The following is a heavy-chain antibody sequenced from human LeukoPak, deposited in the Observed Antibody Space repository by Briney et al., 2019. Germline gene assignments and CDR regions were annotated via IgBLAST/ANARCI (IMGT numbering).Heavy chain of an antibody. J-gene: IGHJ4*02. CDR2: INYSGNT. D-gene: IGHD4-17*01. V-gene: IGHV4-59*01. CDR3: AREGRQDYVYFDC. CDR1: GDSISSYY. Sequence: SETLSLTCTVSGDSISSYYWSWIRQPPGKGLEWMGYINYSGNTNYNPSPKSRVTISVDTSKNQFSLRLTSVTAADTAVYYCAREGRQDYVYFDCWGQGTLVTVSS.